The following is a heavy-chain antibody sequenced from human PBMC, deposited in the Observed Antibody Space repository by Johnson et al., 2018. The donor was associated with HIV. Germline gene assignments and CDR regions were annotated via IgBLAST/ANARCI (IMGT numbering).Heavy chain of an antibody. CDR1: GFTFSSYA. Sequence: VQLVESGGGLIQPGGSLRLSCEASGFTFSSYAINWVRQAPGKGLEWVSAISGRGGSTYYADSVKGRFTISRDNSNNTLYLQMNSLRAEDTALYYCAKDRSTGWYPAFDIWGQGTMVTVSS. V-gene: IGHV3-23*04. D-gene: IGHD6-19*01. CDR3: AKDRSTGWYPAFDI. J-gene: IGHJ3*02. CDR2: ISGRGGST.